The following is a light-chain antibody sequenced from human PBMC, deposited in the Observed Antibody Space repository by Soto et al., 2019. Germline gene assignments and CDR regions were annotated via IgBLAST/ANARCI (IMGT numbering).Light chain of an antibody. Sequence: DIQMTQSPSSLSASVGDRVTITCQASQDISNYLNWYQQKPGKAPKLLIYDASNLETGVPSRFSGSGSGADFTFTISSLQPDDIATDYCQQYDNPLFTFGPGTKMEIK. CDR2: DAS. CDR3: QQYDNPLFT. CDR1: QDISNY. J-gene: IGKJ3*01. V-gene: IGKV1-33*01.